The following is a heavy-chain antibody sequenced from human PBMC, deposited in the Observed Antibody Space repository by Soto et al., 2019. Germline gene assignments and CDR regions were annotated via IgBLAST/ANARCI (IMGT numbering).Heavy chain of an antibody. V-gene: IGHV1-58*01. CDR1: GFTFTSSA. D-gene: IGHD3-3*01. CDR2: IVVGSGNT. CDR3: AAGGNDSWSGYYRRNYYYGMDV. Sequence: SVKVSCKASGFTFTSSAVQWVRQARGQRLEWIGWIVVGSGNTNYAQKFQERVTITRDMSTSTAYMELSSLRSEDTAVYYCAAGGNDSWSGYYRRNYYYGMDVWGQGTMVTVSS. J-gene: IGHJ6*02.